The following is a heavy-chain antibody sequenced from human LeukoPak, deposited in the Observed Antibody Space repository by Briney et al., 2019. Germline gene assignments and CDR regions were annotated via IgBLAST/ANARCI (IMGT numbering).Heavy chain of an antibody. D-gene: IGHD2-2*01. CDR2: IIPVFGAA. V-gene: IGHV1-69*13. CDR3: ARTRSGCSSTNCYPYDMDV. Sequence: VASVKVSCKASGGTFSSYAVTWVRQAPGQGLGWMGGIIPVFGAANYAQKFQARVTLTADESTNTAYMDLSGLRSDDTAVYYCARTRSGCSSTNCYPYDMDVWGQGTTVTVSS. CDR1: GGTFSSYA. J-gene: IGHJ6*02.